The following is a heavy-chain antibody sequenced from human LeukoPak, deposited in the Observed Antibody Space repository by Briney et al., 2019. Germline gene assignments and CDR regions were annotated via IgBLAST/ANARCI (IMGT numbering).Heavy chain of an antibody. V-gene: IGHV4-4*07. CDR2: IYTSGST. CDR3: ARDYSNYVVWFDP. D-gene: IGHD4-11*01. CDR1: GGSVSSYY. J-gene: IGHJ5*02. Sequence: SETLSLTCTVSGGSVSSYYWSWIRQPAGKGLEWIGRIYTSGSTNYNPSLRSRVAISVDKSKNQFSLKLSSVTAADTAVYYCARDYSNYVVWFDPWGQGTLVTVSS.